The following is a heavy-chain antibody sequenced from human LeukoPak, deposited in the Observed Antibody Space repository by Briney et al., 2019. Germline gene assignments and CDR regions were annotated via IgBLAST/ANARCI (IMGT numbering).Heavy chain of an antibody. CDR2: ISTNGGST. D-gene: IGHD6-19*01. J-gene: IGHJ4*02. CDR3: AKDARRTNGWYFFDY. Sequence: TGGSLRLSCSASGFTFSTYAMHWVRQAPGKGLEYVSAISTNGGSTYYADSVKGRFTISRDNSKNTLFLQMNSLRVEDTAVYYCAKDARRTNGWYFFDYWGQGTLVTVSS. V-gene: IGHV3-64*04. CDR1: GFTFSTYA.